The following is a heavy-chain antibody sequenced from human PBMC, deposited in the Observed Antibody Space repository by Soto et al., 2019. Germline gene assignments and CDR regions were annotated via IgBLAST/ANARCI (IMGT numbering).Heavy chain of an antibody. V-gene: IGHV4-34*01. CDR1: GGSFSGYY. CDR3: ARGSKVITIFGVVTEGNWFDP. CDR2: INHSGST. Sequence: QVQLQQWGAGLLKPSETLSLTCAVYGGSFSGYYWSWIRQPPGKGLEWIGEINHSGSTNYNPSLKRRVTISVDTSKNQFSLKLSSVTAADTAVYYCARGSKVITIFGVVTEGNWFDPWGQGTLVTVSS. J-gene: IGHJ5*02. D-gene: IGHD3-3*01.